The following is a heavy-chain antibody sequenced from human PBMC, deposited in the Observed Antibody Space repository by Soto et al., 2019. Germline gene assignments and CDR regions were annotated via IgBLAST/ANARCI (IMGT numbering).Heavy chain of an antibody. J-gene: IGHJ4*02. D-gene: IGHD2-15*01. CDR3: ASHEEVAATFDY. Sequence: SETLSLTCTVSGGSISSGGYYWSWIRQHPGKGLEWIGYIYYSGSTYYNPSLKSRVTISVDTSKNQFSLKLSSVTAADTAVYYCASHEEVAATFDYWGQGTLVTVSS. V-gene: IGHV4-31*03. CDR2: IYYSGST. CDR1: GGSISSGGYY.